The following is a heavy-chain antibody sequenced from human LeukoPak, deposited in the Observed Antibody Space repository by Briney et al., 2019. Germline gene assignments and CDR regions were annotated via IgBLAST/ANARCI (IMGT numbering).Heavy chain of an antibody. Sequence: HPGGSLRLSCAASGFTFSSYAMHWVRQAPGKGLEWVAVISYDGSNKYYADSVKGRFTISRDNSKNTLYLQMNSLRAEDTAVYYCARDSAWKLWFGELLIDYWGQGTLVTVSS. J-gene: IGHJ4*02. CDR3: ARDSAWKLWFGELLIDY. V-gene: IGHV3-30-3*01. D-gene: IGHD3-10*01. CDR2: ISYDGSNK. CDR1: GFTFSSYA.